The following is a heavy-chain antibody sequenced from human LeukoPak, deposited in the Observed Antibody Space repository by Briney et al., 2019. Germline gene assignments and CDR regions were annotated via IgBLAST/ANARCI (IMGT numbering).Heavy chain of an antibody. CDR3: ARIGYYYDFWSGMGP. CDR2: IYPGDSDT. V-gene: IGHV5-51*01. CDR1: GYSFTSYW. Sequence: GESLKISCKGSGYSFTSYWIGWVRQMAGKGLEWMGIIYPGDSDTRYSPSFQGQVTISADKSISTAYLQWSSLKASDTAMYYCARIGYYYDFWSGMGPWGQGTLVTVSS. D-gene: IGHD3-3*01. J-gene: IGHJ5*02.